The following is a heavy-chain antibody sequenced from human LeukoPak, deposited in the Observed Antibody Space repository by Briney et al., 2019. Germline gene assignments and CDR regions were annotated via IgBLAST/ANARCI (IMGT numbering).Heavy chain of an antibody. Sequence: PSETLSLTYIVSGGSISSSTYYWGWTRQPPGKGLEWIGTIYYSGSIHYNPSLRSRVTISLDTTYNRFSLNLSSVTAADTAVYYCARANPWAPRRHGSFDIWGQGTMATVSS. V-gene: IGHV4-39*07. CDR1: GGSISSSTYY. CDR2: IYYSGSI. J-gene: IGHJ3*02. D-gene: IGHD3-10*01. CDR3: ARANPWAPRRHGSFDI.